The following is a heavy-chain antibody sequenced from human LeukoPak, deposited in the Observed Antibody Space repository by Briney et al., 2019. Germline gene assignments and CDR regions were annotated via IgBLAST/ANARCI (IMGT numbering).Heavy chain of an antibody. CDR2: INPNSGGT. V-gene: IGHV1-2*02. D-gene: IGHD3-10*01. Sequence: ASVTVSCKPSGYTFTGYYMHWVRQAPAQGLAWMGWINPNSGGTNYAQKFQGRVTMTRDTSISTAYMELSRLRSDDTAVYYCARTPITMVRGVSEFFDYWGQGTLVTVSS. CDR1: GYTFTGYY. J-gene: IGHJ4*02. CDR3: ARTPITMVRGVSEFFDY.